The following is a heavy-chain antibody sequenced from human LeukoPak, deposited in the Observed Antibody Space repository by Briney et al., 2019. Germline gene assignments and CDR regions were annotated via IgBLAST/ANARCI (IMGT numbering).Heavy chain of an antibody. Sequence: SETLSLTCTVSGGSISSGSYYWIWIRQPAGKGLEWIVRIYTSGSTNYNPSLKSRVTISVDTSKNQFSLKLSSVTAADTAVYYCARVDPLWSGYDYGWFDPWGQGTLVTVSS. CDR3: ARVDPLWSGYDYGWFDP. V-gene: IGHV4-61*02. CDR2: IYTSGST. D-gene: IGHD5-12*01. J-gene: IGHJ5*02. CDR1: GGSISSGSYY.